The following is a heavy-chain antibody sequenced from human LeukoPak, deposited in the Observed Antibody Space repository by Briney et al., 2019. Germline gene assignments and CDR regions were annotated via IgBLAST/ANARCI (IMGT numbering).Heavy chain of an antibody. CDR3: ARTDYSSAMALH. J-gene: IGHJ4*02. Sequence: SETLSLTCAVCGGSFSGYYWCSLRQPPGKGLEWIGEINHSGSTKYDVHIKSRVTISVDTSKNQFSLKLRSVTAADTGVYYCARTDYSSAMALHWAQGTLVTVSS. CDR2: INHSGST. V-gene: IGHV4-34*01. CDR1: GGSFSGYY. D-gene: IGHD4/OR15-4a*01.